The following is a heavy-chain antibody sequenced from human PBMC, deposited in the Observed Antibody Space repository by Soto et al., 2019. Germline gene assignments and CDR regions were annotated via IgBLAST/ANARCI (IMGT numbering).Heavy chain of an antibody. CDR3: ARYGYYDFWSGYTQPALFDP. D-gene: IGHD3-3*01. Sequence: PGGSLRLSCAASEFTFSSYAMSWVRQAPGKGLEWVSAISGSGGSTYYADSVKGRFTISRDNYKNTLYLQMNSLRAEDTAVYYCARYGYYDFWSGYTQPALFDPWGQGTLVTVSS. CDR2: ISGSGGST. V-gene: IGHV3-23*01. J-gene: IGHJ5*02. CDR1: EFTFSSYA.